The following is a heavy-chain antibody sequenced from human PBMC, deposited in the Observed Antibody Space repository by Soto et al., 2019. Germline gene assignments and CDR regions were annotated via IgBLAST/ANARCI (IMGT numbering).Heavy chain of an antibody. V-gene: IGHV3-11*01. CDR2: ISSSGSTI. Sequence: QVQLVESGGGLVKPGGSLRLSCAASGFTFSDYYMSWIRQAPGKGLEWVSYISSSGSTIYYADSVKGRFTISRDNAKNSLYLQMNSLRAEDTAVYYCVSTTVVTQAADAFDIWGQGTMVTVSS. CDR1: GFTFSDYY. D-gene: IGHD4-17*01. J-gene: IGHJ3*02. CDR3: VSTTVVTQAADAFDI.